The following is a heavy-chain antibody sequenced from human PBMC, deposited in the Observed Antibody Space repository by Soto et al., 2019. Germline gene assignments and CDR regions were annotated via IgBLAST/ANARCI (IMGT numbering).Heavy chain of an antibody. D-gene: IGHD3-22*01. CDR1: GGTFSSYA. CDR2: IIPIFGTA. V-gene: IGHV1-69*01. Sequence: QVQLVQSGAEVKKPGSSVKVSCKASGGTFSSYAISWVRQAPGQGLEWMGGIIPIFGTANYAQKFQGRVTITADESTSTAYMELSSLRSEDTAVYYCARTPYYYDSSGYYLSYDAFDIWGQGTMVTVSS. J-gene: IGHJ3*02. CDR3: ARTPYYYDSSGYYLSYDAFDI.